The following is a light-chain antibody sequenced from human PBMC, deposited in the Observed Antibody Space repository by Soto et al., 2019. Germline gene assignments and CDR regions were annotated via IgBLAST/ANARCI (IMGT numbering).Light chain of an antibody. CDR2: GAS. V-gene: IGKV3-15*01. CDR1: QSISDT. J-gene: IGKJ1*01. CDR3: QQYDNWPWT. Sequence: ETVMTQSPATLSVSPGEGATLSCRASQSISDTLAWYQQKPGQAPRLLIHGASTRATGFPARFSGSGSGTDFTLTISSLQSEDFAVYYCQQYDNWPWTFGQGTKVDIK.